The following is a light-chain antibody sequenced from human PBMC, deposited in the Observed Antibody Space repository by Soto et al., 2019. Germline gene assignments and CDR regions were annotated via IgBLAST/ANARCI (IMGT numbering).Light chain of an antibody. Sequence: DIQLTQSPSFLSASVGDRVTITCRASQGISSYLAWYQQKPGKAPKLLIYAASTLQSGVPSRFSGSGSGTEFTLTISSLQPEDDATYYCQQLNSYPPFTFGPGTKVDIK. J-gene: IGKJ3*01. CDR1: QGISSY. CDR3: QQLNSYPPFT. V-gene: IGKV1-9*01. CDR2: AAS.